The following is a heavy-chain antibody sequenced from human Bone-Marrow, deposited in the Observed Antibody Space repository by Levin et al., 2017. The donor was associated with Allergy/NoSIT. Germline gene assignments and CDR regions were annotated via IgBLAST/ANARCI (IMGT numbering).Heavy chain of an antibody. CDR3: ARTNIRRKLDY. Sequence: GESLKISCKGSGYSFTSYWIGWVCQMPGKGLEWMGIIYPGDSDTRYSPSFQGQVTISADKSISTAYLQWSSLKVSDTAMYYCARTNIRRKLDYWGQGTLVTVSS. CDR1: GYSFTSYW. CDR2: IYPGDSDT. J-gene: IGHJ4*02. V-gene: IGHV5-51*01. D-gene: IGHD3-16*01.